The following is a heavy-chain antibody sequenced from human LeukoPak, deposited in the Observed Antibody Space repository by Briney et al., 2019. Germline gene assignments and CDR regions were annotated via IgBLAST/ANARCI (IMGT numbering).Heavy chain of an antibody. D-gene: IGHD3-22*01. CDR3: ARAGFYYDSSGYYYY. Sequence: GGSLRLSCAASAFTFSDYSMNWVRQAPGKGLEWVSYISSSGSTIYYADSVKGRFTISRDNAKNSLYLQMNSLRAEDTAVYYCARAGFYYDSSGYYYYWGQGTLVTVSS. CDR2: ISSSGSTI. V-gene: IGHV3-48*04. CDR1: AFTFSDYS. J-gene: IGHJ4*02.